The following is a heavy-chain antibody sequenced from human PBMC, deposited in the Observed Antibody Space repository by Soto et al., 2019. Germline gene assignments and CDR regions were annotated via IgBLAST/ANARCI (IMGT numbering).Heavy chain of an antibody. Sequence: SGPTLVNPTQTLTLTCTFSGFSLTTSGMGVGWVRQPPGKALEWLALTYWNGDRRYSPSLKSRVTITTDTSKNQVVLTMANMDPVDTATYYCARIKGITYEWIADGMDVRGQGTTVTFSS. J-gene: IGHJ6*02. D-gene: IGHD6-13*01. V-gene: IGHV2-5*01. CDR2: TYWNGDR. CDR3: ARIKGITYEWIADGMDV. CDR1: GFSLTTSGMG.